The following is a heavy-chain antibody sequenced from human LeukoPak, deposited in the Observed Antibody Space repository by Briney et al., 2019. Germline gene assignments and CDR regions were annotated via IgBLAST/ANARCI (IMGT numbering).Heavy chain of an antibody. D-gene: IGHD3-22*01. CDR3: ARVSYDSRGYYFDY. CDR1: GGSISSSSYY. J-gene: IGHJ4*02. V-gene: IGHV4-39*07. Sequence: SETLSLTCTVSGGSISSSSYYWGWIRQPPGRGLEWIGSLYYSGSTNYNPSLKSRVTISVDTSKNQFSLKLSSVTAADTAVYYCARVSYDSRGYYFDYWGQGTLVTVSS. CDR2: LYYSGST.